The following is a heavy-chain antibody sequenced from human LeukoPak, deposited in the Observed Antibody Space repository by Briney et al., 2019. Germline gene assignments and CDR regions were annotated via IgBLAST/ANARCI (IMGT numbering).Heavy chain of an antibody. CDR3: ARSPDILTGENFDY. CDR2: INPMIGGT. D-gene: IGHD3-9*01. J-gene: IGHJ4*02. V-gene: IGHV1-2*02. CDR1: GYTFSGYY. Sequence: ASVKVSCKASGYTFSGYYMHWVRQAPGHGLEWMGWINPMIGGTNEAQKFHDRVNMTRDTSIRTAYMEVSRLRSDDTAVYYCARSPDILTGENFDYWGQGTLVTVSS.